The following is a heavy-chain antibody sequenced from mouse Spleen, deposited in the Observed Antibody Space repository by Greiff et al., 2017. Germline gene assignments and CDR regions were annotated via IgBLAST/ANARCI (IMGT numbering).Heavy chain of an antibody. CDR3: ARDRLHYFDY. J-gene: IGHJ2*01. Sequence: DVQLVESGPGLVKPSQSLSLTCSVTGYSITSGYYWNWIRQFPGNKLEWMGYISYDGSNNYNPSLKNRISITRDTSKNQFFLKLNSVTTEDTATYYCARDRLHYFDYWGQGTTLTVSS. D-gene: IGHD1-2*01. CDR2: ISYDGSN. V-gene: IGHV3-6*01. CDR1: GYSITSGYY.